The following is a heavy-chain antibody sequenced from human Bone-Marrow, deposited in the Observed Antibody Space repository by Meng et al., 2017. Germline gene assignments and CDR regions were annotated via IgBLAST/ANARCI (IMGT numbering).Heavy chain of an antibody. CDR3: ARDEDISAAGKLFGDY. D-gene: IGHD6-13*01. V-gene: IGHV1-46*01. Sequence: QGQLVQSGDEVKKPGASVKVSCMPSGYTFPDYYIHWVRRAPGQGLEWMGIINPSGGSTSYAQKFQGRVTMTRDTSTSTVYMELSSLRSDDTAMYYCARDEDISAAGKLFGDYWGQGTLVTVSS. J-gene: IGHJ4*02. CDR2: INPSGGST. CDR1: GYTFPDYY.